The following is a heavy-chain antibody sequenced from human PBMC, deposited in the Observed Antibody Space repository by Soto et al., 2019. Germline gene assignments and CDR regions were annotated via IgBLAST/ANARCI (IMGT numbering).Heavy chain of an antibody. CDR2: IDPSXSQT. CDR3: ARQLYDSDAGHNFQYYFES. Sequence: PGESIKICCKGSRYSFACYWSTWVRQKPGKGVESMWRIDPSXSQTYYSPSFRCHVTILSTKSITTVCLQWRSLRASDTAMYYCARQLYDSDAGHNFQYYFESGRQGTPVTVSS. J-gene: IGHJ4*02. D-gene: IGHD3-10*01. CDR1: RYSFACYW. V-gene: IGHV5-10-1*01.